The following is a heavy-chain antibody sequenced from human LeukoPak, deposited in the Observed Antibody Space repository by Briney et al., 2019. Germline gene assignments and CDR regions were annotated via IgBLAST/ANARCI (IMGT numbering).Heavy chain of an antibody. CDR2: INPSGGST. CDR3: ARAKPYIAARPGYYYYYMDV. Sequence: ASVTVSCKASGYTFTSYYMHWVRQAPGQGLEWMGIINPSGGSTSYAQKFQGRVTMTRDMSTSTVYMELSSLRSEDTAVYYCARAKPYIAARPGYYYYYMDVWGKGTTVTVSS. J-gene: IGHJ6*03. CDR1: GYTFTSYY. D-gene: IGHD6-6*01. V-gene: IGHV1-46*01.